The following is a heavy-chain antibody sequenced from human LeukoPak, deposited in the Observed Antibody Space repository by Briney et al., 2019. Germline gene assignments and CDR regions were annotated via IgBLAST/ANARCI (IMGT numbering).Heavy chain of an antibody. CDR2: IWYDGSNK. J-gene: IGHJ4*02. D-gene: IGHD3-22*01. CDR1: GFTFSSYG. V-gene: IGHV3-33*01. Sequence: GGSLRLSCAASGFTFSSYGMHWVRQAPGKGLEWVAVIWYDGSNKYYADSVKGRFTISRDNSKNTLYLQMNSLRAEDTAVYYCAREDYDSSGSNPSFDYWGQGTLVTVSS. CDR3: AREDYDSSGSNPSFDY.